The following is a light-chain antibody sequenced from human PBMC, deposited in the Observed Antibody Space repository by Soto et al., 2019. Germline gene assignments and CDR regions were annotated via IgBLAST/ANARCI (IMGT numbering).Light chain of an antibody. CDR3: QQRSNWPPIT. V-gene: IGKV3-11*01. CDR1: QSVSRY. Sequence: EIVLTQSPDTLSLSPGERATLSCKASQSVSRYLAWYQQKPGQAPRLLIYDASNRATGIPARFSGSGSGTDFTLTISSLEPEDFAVYYCQQRSNWPPITFGQGTRLE. CDR2: DAS. J-gene: IGKJ5*01.